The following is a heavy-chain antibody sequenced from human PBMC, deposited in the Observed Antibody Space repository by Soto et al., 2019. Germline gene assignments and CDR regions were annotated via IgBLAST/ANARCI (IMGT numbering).Heavy chain of an antibody. D-gene: IGHD5-18*01. CDR1: GFTFSSYG. J-gene: IGHJ4*02. CDR2: IWLDGSNK. Sequence: PGGSLRLSCAASGFTFSSYGMHWVRQAPGKGLEWVAVIWLDGSNKYYTDSVKGRFTISRDNSKNTLYLQMNSLRAGDTAVYYCARGLWSFDYWGQGTLVTVSS. V-gene: IGHV3-33*08. CDR3: ARGLWSFDY.